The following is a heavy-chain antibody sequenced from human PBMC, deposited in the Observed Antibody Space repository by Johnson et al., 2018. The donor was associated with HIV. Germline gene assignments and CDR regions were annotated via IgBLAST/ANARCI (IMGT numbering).Heavy chain of an antibody. CDR1: RFTFSSYG. CDR2: IRYDGSNK. J-gene: IGHJ3*02. Sequence: QMLLVESGGGVVQPGRSLRLSCAASRFTFSSYGMHWVRQAPGKGLEWVAFIRYDGSNKYYADSVKGRFTISRDNSKNTLYLQMNSLRAEDTAVYYCAKAHGFGEFMIAFDIWGRGTMVTVSS. D-gene: IGHD3-10*01. V-gene: IGHV3-30*02. CDR3: AKAHGFGEFMIAFDI.